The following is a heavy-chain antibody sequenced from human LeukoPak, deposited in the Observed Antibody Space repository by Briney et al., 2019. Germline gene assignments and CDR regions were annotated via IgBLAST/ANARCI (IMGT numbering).Heavy chain of an antibody. CDR2: INPNSGGT. D-gene: IGHD2-2*01. CDR1: GYTFTGYY. V-gene: IGHV1-2*06. J-gene: IGHJ6*03. Sequence: PEASVKVSCKASGYTFTGYYLHWVRQAPGQGLEWMGRINPNSGGTNYAQKFEGRVTMTRDTSISTAYMELSRLRSDDTAVYYCARGFCISTRCYVYYYYRDVGAKGPTVTVP. CDR3: ARGFCISTRCYVYYYYRDV.